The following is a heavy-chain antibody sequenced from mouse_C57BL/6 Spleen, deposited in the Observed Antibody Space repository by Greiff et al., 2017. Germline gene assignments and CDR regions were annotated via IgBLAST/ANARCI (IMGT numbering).Heavy chain of an antibody. CDR3: ARYEVPYCSNYHVMDY. V-gene: IGHV1-81*01. J-gene: IGHJ4*01. Sequence: VQLQQSGAELARPGASVKLSCKASGYTFTSYGISWVKQRTGQGLEWIGEIYPRSGNTYYNEKFKGKATLTADKSSSTAYMELRRLTSEDSAVXYCARYEVPYCSNYHVMDYWGQGTSLTVSS. CDR2: IYPRSGNT. D-gene: IGHD2-5*01. CDR1: GYTFTSYG.